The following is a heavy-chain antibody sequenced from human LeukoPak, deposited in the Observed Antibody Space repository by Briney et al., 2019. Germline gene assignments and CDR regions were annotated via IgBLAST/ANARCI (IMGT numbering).Heavy chain of an antibody. V-gene: IGHV4-59*11. J-gene: IGHJ4*02. CDR3: ARSSQGYCSGGSCSATGYFDY. CDR2: IYYSGST. CDR1: GGSISSHC. D-gene: IGHD2-15*01. Sequence: PSETLSLTCTVSGGSISSHCWSWIRQPPGKGLEWIGYIYYSGSTNYNPSLKSRVTISVDPSKNQFSLKLSSVTAADRAVYYCARSSQGYCSGGSCSATGYFDYWGQGTLVTVSS.